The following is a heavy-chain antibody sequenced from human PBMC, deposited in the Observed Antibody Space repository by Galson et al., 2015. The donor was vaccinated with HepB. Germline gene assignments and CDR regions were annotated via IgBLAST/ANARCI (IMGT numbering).Heavy chain of an antibody. Sequence: SLRLSCAASGFTFSSYSMNWVRQTPGKGLEWVSAISGSGGSTYYADSVKGRFTISRDNSKNTLYLQMNSLRAEDTAVYYCAKAHRYCSSTSCYLVNDAFDIWGQGTMVTVSS. J-gene: IGHJ3*02. CDR1: GFTFSSYS. V-gene: IGHV3-23*01. CDR3: AKAHRYCSSTSCYLVNDAFDI. D-gene: IGHD2-2*01. CDR2: ISGSGGST.